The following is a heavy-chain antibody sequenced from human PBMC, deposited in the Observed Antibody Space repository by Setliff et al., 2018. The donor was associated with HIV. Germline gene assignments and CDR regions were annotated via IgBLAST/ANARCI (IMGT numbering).Heavy chain of an antibody. Sequence: GGSLRLSCAASGFTFSSYSMNWVRQAPGKGLEWVSFISGNSGAVTYADSVKGRFTISRDNAKNSLYLQMNSLRAEDMAIYYCTRDPVGAVLSYFDYWGQGTLVTV. CDR1: GFTFSSYS. D-gene: IGHD1-26*01. CDR2: ISGNSGAV. V-gene: IGHV3-48*01. J-gene: IGHJ4*02. CDR3: TRDPVGAVLSYFDY.